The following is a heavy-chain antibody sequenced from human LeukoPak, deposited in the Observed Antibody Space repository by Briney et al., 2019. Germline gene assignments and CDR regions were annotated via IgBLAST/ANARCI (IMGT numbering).Heavy chain of an antibody. Sequence: HPGGCVRLSCAASGFTFSSYAMSWVRQAPGKGLEWVSAISGNGGRTYYGDSVKGRFTISRDNSKNTLYLQMNSLRAEDTAVFYCAKVAEMGTILGKFDNWGQGTLVTASS. CDR1: GFTFSSYA. J-gene: IGHJ4*02. CDR3: AKVAEMGTILGKFDN. CDR2: ISGNGGRT. V-gene: IGHV3-23*01. D-gene: IGHD5-24*01.